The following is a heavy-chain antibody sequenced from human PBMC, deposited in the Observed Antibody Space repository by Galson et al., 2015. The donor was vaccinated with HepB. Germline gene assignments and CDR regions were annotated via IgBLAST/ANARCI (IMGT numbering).Heavy chain of an antibody. J-gene: IGHJ4*02. D-gene: IGHD3-10*01. V-gene: IGHV4-59*01. CDR3: ARGGGSGSYYFDY. CDR1: GGSISSYY. CDR2: IYYSGST. Sequence: SETLSLTCTVSGGSISSYYWSWIRQPPGKGLEWIGYIYYSGSTNYNPSLKSRVTISVDTSKNQFSLKLSSVTAADTAVYYCARGGGSGSYYFDYWGQGTLVTVSS.